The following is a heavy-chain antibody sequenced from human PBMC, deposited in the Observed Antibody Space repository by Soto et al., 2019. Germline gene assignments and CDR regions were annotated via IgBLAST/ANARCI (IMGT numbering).Heavy chain of an antibody. V-gene: IGHV3-33*01. CDR1: GLTFSNYG. D-gene: IGHD3-16*02. CDR3: VRDIDSCFDI. CDR2: IGYDGGSK. J-gene: IGHJ3*02. Sequence: QVQLVESGGGVVQPGRSLRLSCAASGLTFSNYGMHWVRQAPGKGLEWVTVIGYDGGSKYYADSVKGRFTISRDNSKNTLYLQMKSLGAEDTAVYYWVRDIDSCFDIWGQGTMVTVSS.